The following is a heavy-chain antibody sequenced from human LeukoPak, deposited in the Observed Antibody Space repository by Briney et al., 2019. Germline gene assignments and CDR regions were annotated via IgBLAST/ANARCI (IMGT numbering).Heavy chain of an antibody. V-gene: IGHV3-48*01. CDR2: ISSSSSTI. J-gene: IGHJ4*02. D-gene: IGHD3-3*01. CDR1: GFTFSSYS. CDR3: ARDPLADPGFLDY. Sequence: GGSLRLSCAASGFTFSSYSMNWVRQAPGKGLEWVSYISSSSSTIYYADSVKGRFTISRDNAKNSLYLQMNSLRAEDTAVYYCARDPLADPGFLDYWGQGTLVTVSS.